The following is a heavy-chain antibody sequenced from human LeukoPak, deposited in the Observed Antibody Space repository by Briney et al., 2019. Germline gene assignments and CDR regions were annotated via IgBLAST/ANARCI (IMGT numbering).Heavy chain of an antibody. CDR1: GFTFSTYS. J-gene: IGHJ3*02. Sequence: GGSLRLSCAASGFTFSTYSMNWVRQAPGKGLEWVSYITSSSSTIYYADSVKGRFTVSRDNAKKSLYLQMNSLRAEDTAIYYCATYYYDSSAQRGDDAFDIWGQGTMVTVSS. D-gene: IGHD3-22*01. CDR3: ATYYYDSSAQRGDDAFDI. CDR2: ITSSSSTI. V-gene: IGHV3-48*04.